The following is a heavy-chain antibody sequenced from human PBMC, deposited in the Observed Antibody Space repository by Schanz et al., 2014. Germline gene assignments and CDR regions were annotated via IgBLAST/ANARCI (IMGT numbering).Heavy chain of an antibody. V-gene: IGHV3-13*01. Sequence: EVQLVESGGGLVQPGGSLRLSCAASGFTLSNSDMHWVRQSTGKGLEWVSTIGYLGDTYYPDSVKGRFTVSRDSGQNSLYLQMNSLRAGDTAVFYCAKGMGYCSGGTCYDYYYYGLDVWGQGTTVTVSS. CDR2: IGYLGDT. CDR3: AKGMGYCSGGTCYDYYYYGLDV. CDR1: GFTLSNSD. D-gene: IGHD2-15*01. J-gene: IGHJ6*02.